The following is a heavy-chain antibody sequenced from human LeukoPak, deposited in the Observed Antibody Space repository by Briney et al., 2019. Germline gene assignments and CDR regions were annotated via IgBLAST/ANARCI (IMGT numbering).Heavy chain of an antibody. D-gene: IGHD6-13*01. CDR1: GDSISIYY. J-gene: IGHJ4*02. CDR3: ARDSGSGSWYDY. V-gene: IGHV4-59*01. CDR2: IYHSGST. Sequence: PSETLSLTCTVSGDSISIYYWSWIRQSPGKGLEWIGYIYHSGSTNYNPSLKSRVAISIDTSKNQFSLKLSSVTAADTAVYYGARDSGSGSWYDYWGQGTLVTVSS.